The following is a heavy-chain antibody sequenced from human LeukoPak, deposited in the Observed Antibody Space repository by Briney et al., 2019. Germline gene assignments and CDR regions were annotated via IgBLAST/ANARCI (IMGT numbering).Heavy chain of an antibody. CDR3: ARDPEGNLAVAGDDY. D-gene: IGHD6-19*01. CDR1: GFTFSNYE. Sequence: PGGSLRLSCVASGFTFSNYEMNWVRQAPGKGLEWVSYINDTSRIFYADSVKGRFTISRDNAKNSLYLQMNSLRAEDTAVYYCARDPEGNLAVAGDDYWGQGTLVTVSS. V-gene: IGHV3-69-1*01. CDR2: INDTSRI. J-gene: IGHJ4*02.